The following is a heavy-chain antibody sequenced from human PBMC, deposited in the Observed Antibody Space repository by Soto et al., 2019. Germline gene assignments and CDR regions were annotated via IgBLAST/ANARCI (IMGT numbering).Heavy chain of an antibody. Sequence: PSETLSLTCAVSGDSISKSGYYWSWIRQNQGKALEWIGYIYYSGSTFYNPSLKSRVSISLDTSKNQLSLKLTSVTVADTAVYYCAKAYSGYEYYFDYWGQGTLVTVSS. CDR1: GDSISKSGYY. J-gene: IGHJ4*02. CDR3: AKAYSGYEYYFDY. D-gene: IGHD5-12*01. V-gene: IGHV4-31*11. CDR2: IYYSGST.